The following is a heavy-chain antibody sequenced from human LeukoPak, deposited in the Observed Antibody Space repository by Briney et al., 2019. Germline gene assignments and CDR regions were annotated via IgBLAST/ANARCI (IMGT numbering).Heavy chain of an antibody. CDR1: GFTVSSNY. V-gene: IGHV3-66*01. D-gene: IGHD6-6*01. Sequence: GGSLRLSCAASGFTVSSNYMSWVRQAPGKGLEWVSVLYSGGSTYYADSVKGRFTISRDNSKNTLYLQMNSLRAEDTAVYYCARVGQLVDLRHFQYFQHWGQGTLVTVSS. CDR2: LYSGGST. CDR3: ARVGQLVDLRHFQYFQH. J-gene: IGHJ1*01.